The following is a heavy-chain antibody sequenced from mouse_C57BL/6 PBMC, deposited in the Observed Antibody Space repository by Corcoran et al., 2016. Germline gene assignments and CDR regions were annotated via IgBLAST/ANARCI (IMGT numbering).Heavy chain of an antibody. Sequence: EVQLQQSGPELVKPGASVKISCKASGYTFTDYSMNWVKQSHGKSLEWIGDINPNNGGTSYNQKFKGKATLTVDKSSSTAYMELRSLTSEDSAVYYWARGAYWGQGTTLTVSS. V-gene: IGHV1-26*01. J-gene: IGHJ2*01. CDR2: INPNNGGT. CDR1: GYTFTDYS. CDR3: ARGAY.